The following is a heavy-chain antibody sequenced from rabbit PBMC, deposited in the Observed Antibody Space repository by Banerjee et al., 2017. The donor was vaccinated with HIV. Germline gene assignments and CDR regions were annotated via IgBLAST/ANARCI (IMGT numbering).Heavy chain of an antibody. CDR1: GFTLINYW. CDR3: AREDGVGSGYPTRLDL. V-gene: IGHV1S40*01. Sequence: QSLEESGGDLVKPGASLTLTCKTSGFTLINYWICWVRQAPGKGLEWIACIYTGDGNTHYASWAKGRFTISKTSSTTVTLQMTSLTAADTATYFCAREDGVGSGYPTRLDLWGQGTLVTVS. CDR2: IYTGDGNT. D-gene: IGHD1-1*01. J-gene: IGHJ3*01.